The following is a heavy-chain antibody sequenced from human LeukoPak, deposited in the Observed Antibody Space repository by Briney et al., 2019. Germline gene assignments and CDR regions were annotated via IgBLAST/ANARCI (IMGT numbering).Heavy chain of an antibody. D-gene: IGHD2-2*01. CDR3: TTDIVVVPAASTTLFDY. CDR2: IKSKTDGGTT. Sequence: GGSLRLSCAASGFTFSSYWMSWVRQAPGKGLEWVGRIKSKTDGGTTDYAAPVKGRFTISRDDSKDTLYLQMNSLKTEDTAVYYCTTDIVVVPAASTTLFDYWGQGTLVTVSS. V-gene: IGHV3-15*01. CDR1: GFTFSSYW. J-gene: IGHJ4*02.